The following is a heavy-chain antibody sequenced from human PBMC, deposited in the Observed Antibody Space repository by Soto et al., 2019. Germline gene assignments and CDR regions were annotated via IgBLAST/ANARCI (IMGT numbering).Heavy chain of an antibody. Sequence: QVQLQESGPGLVKPSETLSLTCTVSGGSITNYYWSWIRQPPGKGLEWLGSGHYSGSTHYNPSLKRRVTTSVDTSKNQFFLNLTSVTAADTAVYYCARMGLGARFDYWGQGTLVTVSS. CDR1: GGSITNYY. CDR2: GHYSGST. V-gene: IGHV4-59*01. CDR3: ARMGLGARFDY. J-gene: IGHJ4*02. D-gene: IGHD1-26*01.